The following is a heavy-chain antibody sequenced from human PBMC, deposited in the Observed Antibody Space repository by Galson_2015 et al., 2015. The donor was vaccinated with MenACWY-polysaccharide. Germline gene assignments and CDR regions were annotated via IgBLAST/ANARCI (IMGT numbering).Heavy chain of an antibody. CDR2: INANSGGT. D-gene: IGHD6-13*01. CDR1: GYTLTAYY. Sequence: SVKVSCKASGYTLTAYYMQWVRQAPGQGLEWMGWINANSGGTKFAQKFQGRVTMTRDTSISTAYMELRRLRFDGTAVYYCARGSGFVPSSSSNSWSLGSWGQGTLVTVSS. V-gene: IGHV1-2*02. CDR3: ARGSGFVPSSSSNSWSLGS. J-gene: IGHJ4*02.